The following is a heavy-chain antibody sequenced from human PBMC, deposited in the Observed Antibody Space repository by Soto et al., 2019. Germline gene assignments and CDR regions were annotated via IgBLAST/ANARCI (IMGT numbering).Heavy chain of an antibody. J-gene: IGHJ4*02. Sequence: EVQLLESGGGLVQPGGSLRLSCAASGFTFSSYAMTWVRQVPGKGLEWVSAIGGSGDSTFYADSVKGRFTISRDNSKNTLDLQMDSLRAEDTAVYYCAKVVRGWYFDYWGQGTLVTVSS. D-gene: IGHD6-19*01. CDR1: GFTFSSYA. CDR2: IGGSGDST. V-gene: IGHV3-23*01. CDR3: AKVVRGWYFDY.